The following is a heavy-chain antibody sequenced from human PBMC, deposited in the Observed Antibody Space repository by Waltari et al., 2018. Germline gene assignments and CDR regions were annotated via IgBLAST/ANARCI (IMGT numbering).Heavy chain of an antibody. Sequence: QVQLQQWGAGLLQPSETLSLTCAVYGGSFSGYYCSWSRQPPGMGLAGIGEINHSGSTNYNPSLKSRVTISVDTSKNQFSLKLSSVTAADTAVYYCARPLVAVAGWDAFDIWGQGTMVTVSS. CDR3: ARPLVAVAGWDAFDI. V-gene: IGHV4-34*01. CDR1: GGSFSGYY. CDR2: INHSGST. D-gene: IGHD6-19*01. J-gene: IGHJ3*02.